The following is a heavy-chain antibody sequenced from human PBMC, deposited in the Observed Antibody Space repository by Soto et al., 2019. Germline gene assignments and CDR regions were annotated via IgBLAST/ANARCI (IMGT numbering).Heavy chain of an antibody. Sequence: VKVSCKASGCTFSSYAISWVRQAPGQGLEWMGGIIPIFGTANYAQKFQGRVTITADESTSTAYMELSSLRSEDTAVYYCARVGGFGATTIDYWGQGTLVTVSS. CDR2: IIPIFGTA. D-gene: IGHD3-10*01. CDR1: GCTFSSYA. CDR3: ARVGGFGATTIDY. V-gene: IGHV1-69*13. J-gene: IGHJ4*02.